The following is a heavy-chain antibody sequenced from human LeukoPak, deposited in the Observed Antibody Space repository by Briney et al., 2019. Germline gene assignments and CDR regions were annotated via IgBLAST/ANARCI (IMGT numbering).Heavy chain of an antibody. CDR2: IYYSGNT. D-gene: IGHD2-15*01. J-gene: IGHJ4*02. CDR1: GGSIRSYY. Sequence: PSETLSLTCTVSGGSIRSYYLSWIRQPPGKGLEWIGYIYYSGNTHYSPSLRSRVTISVDTSKNQFSLKLNSVAAADTAVYYCARVRINCSGGNCYSEHFDYWGQGTLVTVSS. V-gene: IGHV4-59*01. CDR3: ARVRINCSGGNCYSEHFDY.